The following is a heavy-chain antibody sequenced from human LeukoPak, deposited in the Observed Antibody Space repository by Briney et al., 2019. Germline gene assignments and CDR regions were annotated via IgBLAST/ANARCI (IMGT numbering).Heavy chain of an antibody. CDR2: IGGGGAAT. J-gene: IGHJ4*02. V-gene: IGHV3-23*01. D-gene: IGHD6-19*01. Sequence: PGGSLRLSCAASGFIFSNYVMNWVRQAPGKGLEWVSAIGGGGAATYYADSVRGRFTTSRDNSDNTLFLHMNSLRAEDTAVYYCARQTRIAVAGTTDYWGQGTLVTVSS. CDR1: GFIFSNYV. CDR3: ARQTRIAVAGTTDY.